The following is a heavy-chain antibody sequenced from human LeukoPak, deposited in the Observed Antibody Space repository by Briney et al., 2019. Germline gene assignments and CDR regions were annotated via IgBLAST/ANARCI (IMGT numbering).Heavy chain of an antibody. V-gene: IGHV4-61*02. CDR2: IYTSGST. CDR1: GGSISSGSYY. J-gene: IGHJ6*02. Sequence: SQTLSLTCTVSGGSISSGSYYWSWIRQPAGKGLEWIGRIYTSGSTNYNPSLKSRVTISVDTSKNQFSLKLSSVTAADTAVYYCARHDNYYYYGMDVWGQGTTVTVSS. CDR3: ARHDNYYYYGMDV.